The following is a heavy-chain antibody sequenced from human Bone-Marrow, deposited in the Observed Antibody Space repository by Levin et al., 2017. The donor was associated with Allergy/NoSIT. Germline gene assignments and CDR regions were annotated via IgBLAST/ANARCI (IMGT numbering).Heavy chain of an antibody. CDR1: GGSINSYY. Sequence: PSETLSLTCAVSGGSINSYYWTWIRQPPGKGLEWIGYIYYSGSTNYNPSLESRVTISVDTSKKQFSLTLSSVTAADTAVYHCARAKHTSGRYPGVLDYYAMDVWGQGTTVIVSS. CDR3: ARAKHTSGRYPGVLDYYAMDV. CDR2: IYYSGST. V-gene: IGHV4-59*01. D-gene: IGHD6-19*01. J-gene: IGHJ6*02.